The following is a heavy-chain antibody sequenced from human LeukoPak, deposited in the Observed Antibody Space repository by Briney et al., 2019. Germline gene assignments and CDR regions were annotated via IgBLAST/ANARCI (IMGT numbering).Heavy chain of an antibody. Sequence: GASVKVSCKASGYTFTGYYMHWVRQAPGQGLEWMGWINPNSGGTNYAQKFQGRVTMTRDTSISTAYMELSRLRSDDTAVYYCAREGLRSIAARRGTRDYMDVWGKGTTVTISS. CDR3: AREGLRSIAARRGTRDYMDV. J-gene: IGHJ6*03. CDR1: GYTFTGYY. V-gene: IGHV1-2*02. D-gene: IGHD6-6*01. CDR2: INPNSGGT.